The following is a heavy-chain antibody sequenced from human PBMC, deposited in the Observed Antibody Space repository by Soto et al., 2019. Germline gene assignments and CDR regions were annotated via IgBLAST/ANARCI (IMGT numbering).Heavy chain of an antibody. Sequence: QVQLVESGGGVVQPGRSLRLSCTASGFTFSRYAIHWVRQAPGKGLEWVAAISYDGSNKHYADSVKGRFTISRDNSKNTLFLQMNSLRGEDTAVYYCARDPTGWYHVLDYWGQGTLVTVSS. V-gene: IGHV3-30-3*01. CDR3: ARDPTGWYHVLDY. CDR2: ISYDGSNK. J-gene: IGHJ4*02. CDR1: GFTFSRYA. D-gene: IGHD6-19*01.